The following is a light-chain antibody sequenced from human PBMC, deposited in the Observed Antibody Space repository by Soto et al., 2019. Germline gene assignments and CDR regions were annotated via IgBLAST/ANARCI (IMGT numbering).Light chain of an antibody. Sequence: QSALTQPPSASGSPGQSVTISCTGTSSDVGGDNYVSWYQQHPGKAPKLIIYEVNKRPSGVPDRFSGSKSGNTASLTVSGLQAEDEADYYCCSYAGSPYVFGTGTKLTVL. CDR1: SSDVGGDNY. V-gene: IGLV2-8*01. J-gene: IGLJ1*01. CDR2: EVN. CDR3: CSYAGSPYV.